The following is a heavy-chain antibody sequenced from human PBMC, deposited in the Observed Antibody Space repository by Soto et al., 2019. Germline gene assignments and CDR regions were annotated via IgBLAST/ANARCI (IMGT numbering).Heavy chain of an antibody. D-gene: IGHD5-18*01. Sequence: GGSLRLSCVVSGFSVSATSIFWVRQATGKGLEWVSLMHRGGTTDNADSVKGRFTASRDKSKNTLYLHMNGLRVEDTAVYYCARVNTTLVDHFDCWGQGTLVTVSS. V-gene: IGHV3-53*01. J-gene: IGHJ4*02. CDR2: MHRGGTT. CDR1: GFSVSATS. CDR3: ARVNTTLVDHFDC.